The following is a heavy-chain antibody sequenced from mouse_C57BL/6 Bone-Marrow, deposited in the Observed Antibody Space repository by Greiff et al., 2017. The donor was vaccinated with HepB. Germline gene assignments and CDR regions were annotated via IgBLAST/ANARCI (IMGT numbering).Heavy chain of an antibody. CDR1: GYTFTSYW. V-gene: IGHV1-59*01. Sequence: VQLQQSGAELVRPGTSVKLSCKASGYTFTSYWMHWVKQRPGQGLEWIGVIDPSDSYTNYNQKFKGKATLTVDTSSSTAYMQLSSLTSEDSAVYYCATYYGSSYDAYWGQGTLVTVSA. CDR3: ATYYGSSYDAY. J-gene: IGHJ3*01. CDR2: IDPSDSYT. D-gene: IGHD1-1*01.